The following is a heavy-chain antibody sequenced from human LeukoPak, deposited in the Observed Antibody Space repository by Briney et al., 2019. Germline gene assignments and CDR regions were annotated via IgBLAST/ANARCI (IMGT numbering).Heavy chain of an antibody. J-gene: IGHJ6*03. D-gene: IGHD5-18*01. V-gene: IGHV4-34*01. CDR3: ARGVWLQNYYYYYMDV. Sequence: SETLSLTCAVYGGSFSGYYWSWIRQPPGKGLEWIGEINHSGSTNYNPSLKSRVTISVDTSKNQFSLKLSSVTAADTAVYYCARGVWLQNYYYYYMDVWGKGTTVTVSS. CDR1: GGSFSGYY. CDR2: INHSGST.